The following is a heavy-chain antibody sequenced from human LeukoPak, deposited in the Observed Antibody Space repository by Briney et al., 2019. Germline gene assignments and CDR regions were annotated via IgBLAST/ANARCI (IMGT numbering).Heavy chain of an antibody. CDR3: ARAVDNSIDL. D-gene: IGHD2/OR15-2a*01. CDR1: GFTFSSYA. J-gene: IGHJ5*02. V-gene: IGHV3-23*01. Sequence: GGSLRLSCAASGFTFSSYAMSWVRQAPGKGLEWVSAITGSGGSTYYADSVKGRFTISRDNSKNTVYLQMNSLRAEDTAVYYCARAVDNSIDLWGQGFLVTVSS. CDR2: ITGSGGST.